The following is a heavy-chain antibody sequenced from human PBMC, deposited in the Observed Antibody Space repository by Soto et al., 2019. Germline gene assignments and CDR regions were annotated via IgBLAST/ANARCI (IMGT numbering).Heavy chain of an antibody. CDR2: INAGNGNT. J-gene: IGHJ4*02. Sequence: QVQLVQSGAEEKKPGASVKVSCKASGYTFTGYAMHWVRQAPGQRLEWMGWINAGNGNTKYSQKCQGXVXXXRXXSASTAYMELYSLRSEDTAVYYCARAVAVPADFDYWGQGTLVTVSS. D-gene: IGHD6-19*01. V-gene: IGHV1-3*05. CDR1: GYTFTGYA. CDR3: ARAVAVPADFDY.